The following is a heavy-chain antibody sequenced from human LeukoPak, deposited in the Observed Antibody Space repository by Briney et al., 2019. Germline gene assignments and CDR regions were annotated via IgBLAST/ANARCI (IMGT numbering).Heavy chain of an antibody. V-gene: IGHV3-23*01. D-gene: IGHD3-3*01. Sequence: GGSLRLSCAAAGFTFSSYAMSWVRQAPGKGLEWVSAISGSGGSTYYADSVKGRFTISRDNSKNTLYLQMNSLRAEATAVYYCAKGIDFWSGSDYWGQGTLVTVSS. CDR3: AKGIDFWSGSDY. CDR2: ISGSGGST. J-gene: IGHJ4*02. CDR1: GFTFSSYA.